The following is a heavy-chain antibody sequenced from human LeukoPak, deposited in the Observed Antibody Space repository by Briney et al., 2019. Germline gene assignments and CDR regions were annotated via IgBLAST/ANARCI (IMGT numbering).Heavy chain of an antibody. Sequence: ASVQVSCKAAGYTFTSYDINWVRQATGQWLEWMGWMNPNSGNTGYAQKFQGRVTMTRNTSISTAYMELSSLRSEDTAVYYCARAPSITGTTPPGYWGQGTLVTVSS. V-gene: IGHV1-8*01. J-gene: IGHJ4*02. D-gene: IGHD1-7*01. CDR3: ARAPSITGTTPPGY. CDR2: MNPNSGNT. CDR1: GYTFTSYD.